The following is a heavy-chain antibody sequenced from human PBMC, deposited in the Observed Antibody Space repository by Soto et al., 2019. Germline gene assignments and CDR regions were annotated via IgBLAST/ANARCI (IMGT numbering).Heavy chain of an antibody. Sequence: GESLKISCKGSGYSFTSYWIGWVRQMPGKGLEWMGIIYPGDSDTRYSPSFQGQVTISADKSISTAYLQWSSLKASDTAMYYCARLGNLDSSSWGPWDWFDPWGQGTLVTVSS. CDR1: GYSFTSYW. J-gene: IGHJ5*02. V-gene: IGHV5-51*01. CDR3: ARLGNLDSSSWGPWDWFDP. CDR2: IYPGDSDT. D-gene: IGHD6-13*01.